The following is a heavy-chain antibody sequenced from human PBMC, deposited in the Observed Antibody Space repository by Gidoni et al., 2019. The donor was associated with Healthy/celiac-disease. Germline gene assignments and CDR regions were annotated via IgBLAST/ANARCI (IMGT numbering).Heavy chain of an antibody. CDR1: GYTFTGYY. CDR2: INPNSGGT. J-gene: IGHJ3*02. CDR3: ASLDIVVVTPRNDAFDI. Sequence: QVQLVQSGAAVKKPGASVKVSCKASGYTFTGYYMHWVRQAPGQGLEWMGWINPNSGGTNYAQKFQGRVTMTRDTSISTAYMELSRLRSDDTAVYYCASLDIVVVTPRNDAFDIWGQGTMVTVSS. D-gene: IGHD2-21*02. V-gene: IGHV1-2*02.